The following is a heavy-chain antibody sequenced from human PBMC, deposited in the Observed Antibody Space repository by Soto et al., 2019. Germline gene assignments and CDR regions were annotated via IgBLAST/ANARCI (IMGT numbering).Heavy chain of an antibody. CDR1: GFTFSTYS. D-gene: IGHD3-10*01. J-gene: IGHJ6*02. CDR3: ARRITMVRGPYYYYAMDV. CDR2: ISSSSGYI. V-gene: IGHV3-21*01. Sequence: GGSLRLSCAASGFTFSTYSMNWVRQAPGKGLEWVSSISSSSGYIYYADSVKGRFTISRDNANNSLYLQMNSLRDEDTAVYYCARRITMVRGPYYYYAMDVWGQGTTVTVSS.